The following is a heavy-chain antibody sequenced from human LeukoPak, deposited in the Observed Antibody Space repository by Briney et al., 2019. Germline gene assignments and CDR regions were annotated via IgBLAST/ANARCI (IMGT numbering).Heavy chain of an antibody. J-gene: IGHJ4*02. CDR2: FDPEDGET. CDR3: AKASGWYLERHQTPDY. D-gene: IGHD6-19*01. CDR1: GYTLTELS. V-gene: IGHV1-24*01. Sequence: ASVKVSCKVSGYTLTELSMHWVRQAPGKGLEWMGGFDPEDGETIYAQKFQGRVTMTEDTSTDTAYMELSSLRSEDTAVYYCAKASGWYLERHQTPDYWGQGTLVTVSS.